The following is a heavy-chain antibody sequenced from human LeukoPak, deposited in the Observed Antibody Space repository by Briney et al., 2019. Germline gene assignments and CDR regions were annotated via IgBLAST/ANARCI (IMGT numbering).Heavy chain of an antibody. J-gene: IGHJ4*02. CDR1: GGSISSGDYY. CDR2: IYYSGST. CDR3: ATITFGGVIVRDY. V-gene: IGHV4-30-4*01. Sequence: SQTLSLTCTVPGGSISSGDYYWSWIRQPPGKGLEWIGYIYYSGSTYYNPSLKSRVTISVDTSKNQFSLKLSSVTAADTAVYYCATITFGGVIVRDYWGQGTLVTVSS. D-gene: IGHD3-16*02.